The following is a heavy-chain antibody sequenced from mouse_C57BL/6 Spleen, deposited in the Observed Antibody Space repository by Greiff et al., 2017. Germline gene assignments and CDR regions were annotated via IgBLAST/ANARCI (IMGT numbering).Heavy chain of an antibody. CDR2: ISYDGSN. V-gene: IGHV3-6*01. J-gene: IGHJ4*01. CDR1: GYSITSGYY. D-gene: IGHD1-1*01. Sequence: EVKLQESGPGLVKPSQSLSLTCSVTGYSITSGYYWNWIRQFPGNKLEWMSYISYDGSNNYNPSLKNRISITRDTSNNQFFLKLNSVTTEDTATYYCALYYYGSSYAMDYWGQGTSVTVSS. CDR3: ALYYYGSSYAMDY.